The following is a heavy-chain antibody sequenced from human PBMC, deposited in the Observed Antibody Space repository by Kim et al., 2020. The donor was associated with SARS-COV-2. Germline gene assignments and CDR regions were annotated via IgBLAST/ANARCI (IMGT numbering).Heavy chain of an antibody. CDR2: IIPIFGTA. CDR1: GGTFSSYA. Sequence: SVKVSCKASGGTFSSYAISWVRQAPGQGLEWMGGIIPIFGTANYAQKFQGRVTITADESTSTAYMELSSLRSEDTAVYYCARSGPLRYFDWLRNPGSWFDPWGQGTLVTVSS. J-gene: IGHJ5*02. V-gene: IGHV1-69*13. D-gene: IGHD3-9*01. CDR3: ARSGPLRYFDWLRNPGSWFDP.